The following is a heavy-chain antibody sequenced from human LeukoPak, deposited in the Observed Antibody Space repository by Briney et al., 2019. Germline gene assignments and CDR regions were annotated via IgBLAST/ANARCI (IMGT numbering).Heavy chain of an antibody. D-gene: IGHD1-7*01. CDR2: IYYSGST. V-gene: IGHV4-39*01. CDR3: ARHKKIDWNYEGSGYFAS. J-gene: IGHJ4*02. Sequence: PSETLSLTCTVSGGSISSTSYYWGWIRQSPGKGLEWIGSIYYSGSTYYSPSLKSRVTMSVDTSKNQFSLRLNSVTAADTAVYYCARHKKIDWNYEGSGYFASWGQGTLVTVSS. CDR1: GGSISSTSYY.